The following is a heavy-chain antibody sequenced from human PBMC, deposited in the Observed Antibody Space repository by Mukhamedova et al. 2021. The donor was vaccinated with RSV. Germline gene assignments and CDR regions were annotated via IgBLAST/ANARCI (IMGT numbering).Heavy chain of an antibody. J-gene: IGHJ4*02. V-gene: IGHV1-3*01. D-gene: IGHD3-22*01. CDR2: INAGNGNT. Sequence: VRQAPGQRLEWMGWINAGNGNTKYSQKFQGRVTITRDTSASTAYMELSSLRSEDTAVYYCASHPLDYDSSGYADYWGQRTLVTVS. CDR3: ASHPLDYDSSGYADY.